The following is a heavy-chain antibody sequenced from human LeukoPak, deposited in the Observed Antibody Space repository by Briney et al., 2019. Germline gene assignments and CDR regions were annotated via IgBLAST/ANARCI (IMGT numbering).Heavy chain of an antibody. V-gene: IGHV1-18*01. CDR1: GYTFTSYG. CDR2: ISAYNGNT. D-gene: IGHD2-15*01. J-gene: IGHJ4*02. CDR3: ARDGVVQDIVVVVAATPGYFDY. Sequence: VSGEVSCKASGYTFTSYGISWVRQAPGQGLEWMGWISAYNGNTNYAQKLQGRVTMTTDTSTSTAYMELRSLRSDDTAVYYCARDGVVQDIVVVVAATPGYFDYWGQGTLVTVSS.